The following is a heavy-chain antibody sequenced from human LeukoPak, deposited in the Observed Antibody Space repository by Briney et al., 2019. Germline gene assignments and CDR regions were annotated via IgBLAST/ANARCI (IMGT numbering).Heavy chain of an antibody. CDR2: IYYSGST. CDR3: ARGPTDNCSSTSCYGSSSAFDY. J-gene: IGHJ4*02. Sequence: SETLSLTCTVSGGSISSYYWSWIRQPPGKGLEWIGYIYYSGSTSYNPSLKSRVTISVDTSKNQFSLKLSSVTAADTAVYYCARGPTDNCSSTSCYGSSSAFDYWGQGTLVTVSS. CDR1: GGSISSYY. V-gene: IGHV4-59*12. D-gene: IGHD2-2*01.